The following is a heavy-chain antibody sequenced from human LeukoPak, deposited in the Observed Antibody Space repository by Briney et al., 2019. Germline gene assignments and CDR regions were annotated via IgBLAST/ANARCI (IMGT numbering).Heavy chain of an antibody. CDR2: INPNSGGT. V-gene: IGHV1-2*02. Sequence: ASVKVSCKASGYTFTGYYMHWVRQAPGQGLEWMGWINPNSGGTNYAQKFQGRVIMTRDTSISTAYMELSRLRSDDTAVYYCARELGIVVVPAAIRKNWFDPWGQGTLVTVSS. CDR1: GYTFTGYY. D-gene: IGHD2-2*01. J-gene: IGHJ5*02. CDR3: ARELGIVVVPAAIRKNWFDP.